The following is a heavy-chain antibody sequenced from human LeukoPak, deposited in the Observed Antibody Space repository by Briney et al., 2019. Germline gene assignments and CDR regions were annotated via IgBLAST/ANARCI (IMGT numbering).Heavy chain of an antibody. CDR1: VGTFRRYV. J-gene: IGHJ6*03. D-gene: IGHD2-15*01. CDR2: ITPMFGTT. CDR3: AREVVYYYYMDV. Sequence: SVKVSCKASVGTFRRYVISWVRQAPGQGLEWMGEITPMFGTTRYAQKFQGRVTITADESASTAYMELSSLRSEDTAVYYCAREVVYYYYMDVWGKGTTVTVSS. V-gene: IGHV1-69*01.